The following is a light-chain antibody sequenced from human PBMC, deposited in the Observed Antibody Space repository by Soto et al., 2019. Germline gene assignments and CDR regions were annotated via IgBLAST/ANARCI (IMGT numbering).Light chain of an antibody. CDR3: QQYGSSPHT. Sequence: EIVLTQSPGTLSLSPGERATLSCRASQSVSSSYLAWYQHKPGQAPRLLIYGASSRATGIPDRFSGSGSGTDFPLTISSLEPEECAVYYCQQYGSSPHTCGQGTKREIK. J-gene: IGKJ2*01. CDR1: QSVSSSY. V-gene: IGKV3-20*01. CDR2: GAS.